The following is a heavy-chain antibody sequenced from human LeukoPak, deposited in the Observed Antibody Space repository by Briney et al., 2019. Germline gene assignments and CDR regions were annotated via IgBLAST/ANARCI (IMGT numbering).Heavy chain of an antibody. J-gene: IGHJ4*02. Sequence: GGSLRLSCAASGFTFSSYAMHWVRQAPGKGLEWVAVISYDGSNKYYADSVKGRFTVSRDNSKNTLYLQMNSLRAEDTAVYYGVTDGGPNYYDTFDYWGQGTLVTVSS. D-gene: IGHD3-22*01. CDR2: ISYDGSNK. CDR1: GFTFSSYA. CDR3: VTDGGPNYYDTFDY. V-gene: IGHV3-30-3*01.